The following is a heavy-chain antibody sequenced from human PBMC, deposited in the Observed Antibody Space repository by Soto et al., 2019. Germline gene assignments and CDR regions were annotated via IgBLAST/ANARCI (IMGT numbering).Heavy chain of an antibody. CDR3: ARGGGSSSFDP. V-gene: IGHV4-31*03. CDR2: IYYSGST. J-gene: IGHJ5*02. D-gene: IGHD2-15*01. CDR1: GDSISSGVYY. Sequence: SETLSLTCTVSGDSISSGVYYWSWIRQHPGKGLEWIGYIYYSGSTYYNPSLKSRVTISVDTSKNQFSLKLSSVTAADTAVYYCARGGGSSSFDPWGQGTLVTVSS.